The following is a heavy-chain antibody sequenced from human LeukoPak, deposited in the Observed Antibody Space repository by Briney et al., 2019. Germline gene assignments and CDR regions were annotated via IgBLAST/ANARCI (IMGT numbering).Heavy chain of an antibody. Sequence: GGSLRLSCAASGFTFSSYAMHWVRQAPGKGLEWVAVISYDGSNKYYADSVKGRFTISRDNSKNTLYLQMNSLRAEDTAVYYCAREGKPGIAAAQTRAFDIWGQGTMVTVSS. CDR2: ISYDGSNK. D-gene: IGHD6-13*01. V-gene: IGHV3-30-3*01. CDR1: GFTFSSYA. J-gene: IGHJ3*02. CDR3: AREGKPGIAAAQTRAFDI.